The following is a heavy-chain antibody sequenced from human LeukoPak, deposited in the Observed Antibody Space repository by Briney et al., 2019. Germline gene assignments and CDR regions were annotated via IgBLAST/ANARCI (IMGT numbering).Heavy chain of an antibody. D-gene: IGHD5-12*01. J-gene: IGHJ1*01. CDR1: GGSISSYY. Sequence: SETLSLTCTVSGGSISSYYWSWIRQPPGKGLEWIGYIYYSGSTNYNPSPKSRVTISVDTSKNQFSLKLRSVTAADTAMYYCAISYSSCWSGLEYFQHWGQGTLVTVSS. CDR3: AISYSSCWSGLEYFQH. CDR2: IYYSGST. V-gene: IGHV4-59*01.